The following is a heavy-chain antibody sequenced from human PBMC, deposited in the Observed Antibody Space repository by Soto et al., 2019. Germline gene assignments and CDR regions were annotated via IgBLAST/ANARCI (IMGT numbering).Heavy chain of an antibody. CDR2: ISKDGNSK. Sequence: LRLSCAASGFTFSNYAIHWVRQAPGKGLEWVTIISKDGNSKHYADSVKGRFTISRDNSKNTLFLQMNSLTAEDTVLYYCARDPQGSYCYIDYWGQGTPVTVSS. J-gene: IGHJ4*02. D-gene: IGHD3-10*01. CDR3: ARDPQGSYCYIDY. CDR1: GFTFSNYA. V-gene: IGHV3-30-3*01.